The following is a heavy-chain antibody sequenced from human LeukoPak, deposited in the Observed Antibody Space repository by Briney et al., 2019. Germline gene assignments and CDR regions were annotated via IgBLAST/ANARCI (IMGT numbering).Heavy chain of an antibody. CDR3: ARAGGADYGDYSDFPDFDY. CDR1: GFTFSSYA. D-gene: IGHD4-17*01. J-gene: IGHJ4*02. Sequence: GRSLRLSCAASGFTFSSYAMHWGRQAPGKGLEWVAVISYDGSNKYYADSVKGRFTISRDNSKTTLYLQMNSLRAEDTAVYYCARAGGADYGDYSDFPDFDYWGQGTLVTVSS. V-gene: IGHV3-30*04. CDR2: ISYDGSNK.